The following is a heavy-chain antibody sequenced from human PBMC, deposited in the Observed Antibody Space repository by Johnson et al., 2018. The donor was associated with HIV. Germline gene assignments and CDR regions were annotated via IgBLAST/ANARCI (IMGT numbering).Heavy chain of an antibody. CDR3: VRDAGYYDNSGYYYPLYAFDI. D-gene: IGHD3-22*01. CDR1: GFTFSSYA. J-gene: IGHJ3*02. Sequence: QVQLVESGGGVVQPGRSLRLSCAASGFTFSSYAMHWVRQAPGKGLEWVAVISYDGSNKYYADSVKGRFTISRDHSKNTLYLQMNSLRAEDTAVYYCVRDAGYYDNSGYYYPLYAFDIWGQGTMVTVSS. CDR2: ISYDGSNK. V-gene: IGHV3-30*04.